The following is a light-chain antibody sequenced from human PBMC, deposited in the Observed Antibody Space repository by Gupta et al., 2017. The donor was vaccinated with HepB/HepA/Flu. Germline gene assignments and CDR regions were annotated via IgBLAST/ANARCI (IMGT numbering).Light chain of an antibody. CDR2: KAS. J-gene: IGKJ1*01. CDR1: QSVLASSNHQNY. CDR3: QQEDSSAWT. V-gene: IGKV4-1*01. Sequence: VLTPSPDSMAVSLGASALIICNSSQSVLASSNHQNYLAWYQQKPGQPPKVLIYKASTRESGVRDRFSGSGSGTEFTLTISSLQAEDVAVYYCQQEDSSAWTFGQGTKVEIK.